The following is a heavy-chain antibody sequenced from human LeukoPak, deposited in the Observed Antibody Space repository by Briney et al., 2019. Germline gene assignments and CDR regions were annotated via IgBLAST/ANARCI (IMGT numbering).Heavy chain of an antibody. Sequence: ASVKVSCKASGYTFTAYYLHWVRQAPGQGLEWMGWMNPNSGDTNYAQKFQGRVTMIRDTSITTAYMELSGLTSDDTAMYYCARDRMGDCATTSCYLAFWGQGALVTVSS. V-gene: IGHV1-2*02. CDR2: MNPNSGDT. D-gene: IGHD2-2*01. CDR1: GYTFTAYY. J-gene: IGHJ4*02. CDR3: ARDRMGDCATTSCYLAF.